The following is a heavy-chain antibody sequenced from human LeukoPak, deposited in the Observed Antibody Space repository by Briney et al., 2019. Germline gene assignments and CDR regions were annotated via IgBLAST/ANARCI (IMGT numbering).Heavy chain of an antibody. CDR1: GGTFSSYA. CDR2: IIPIFGTA. V-gene: IGHV1-69*13. Sequence: GASVKVPCKASGGTFSSYAISWVRQAPGQGLEWMGGIIPIFGTANYAQKFQGRVTITADESTSTAYMELSSLRSEDTAVYYCARGQWELLPFDYWGQGTLVTVSS. D-gene: IGHD1-26*01. J-gene: IGHJ4*02. CDR3: ARGQWELLPFDY.